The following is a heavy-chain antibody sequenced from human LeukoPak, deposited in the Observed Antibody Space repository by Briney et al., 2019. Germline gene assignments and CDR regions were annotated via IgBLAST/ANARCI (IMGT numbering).Heavy chain of an antibody. J-gene: IGHJ4*02. CDR2: ISLDGNGK. Sequence: PGGSLRLSCAASGFTFSTSPMHWVRQAPGKGLEWVAVISLDGNGKSYTDSVKGRFTISRDNPKNTLYLQMTSLRDEDTAVYYCAREIGSSGWAGFFDYWGQGTLVTVSS. V-gene: IGHV3-30-3*01. CDR1: GFTFSTSP. CDR3: AREIGSSGWAGFFDY. D-gene: IGHD6-19*01.